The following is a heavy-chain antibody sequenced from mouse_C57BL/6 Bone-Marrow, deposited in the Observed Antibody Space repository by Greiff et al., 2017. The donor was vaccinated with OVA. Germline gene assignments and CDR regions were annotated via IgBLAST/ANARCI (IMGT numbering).Heavy chain of an antibody. Sequence: VQLQQSGAELVKPGASVKLSCKASGYTFTSYWMHWVKQRPGQGLEWIGMIHPNSGSTNYNEKFKSKATLTVDKSSSTAYMQLSSLTSEDSAVYYCVSSDYFDYWGQGTTLTVSS. J-gene: IGHJ2*01. CDR1: GYTFTSYW. V-gene: IGHV1-64*01. CDR3: VSSDYFDY. CDR2: IHPNSGST. D-gene: IGHD1-1*01.